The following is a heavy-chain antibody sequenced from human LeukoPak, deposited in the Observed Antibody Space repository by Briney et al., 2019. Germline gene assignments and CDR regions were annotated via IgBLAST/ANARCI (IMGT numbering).Heavy chain of an antibody. Sequence: SETLSLTCTVSGGSINGGGYYWSWIRQHPGKGLEWIGYIYYSGSTYYNPSLKSRVIISLATSKNQFSLKLTSVTAADTAVYYCARGVLRRYPHWGQGTLVTVSS. CDR1: GGSINGGGYY. CDR3: ARGVLRRYPH. V-gene: IGHV4-31*03. D-gene: IGHD4-17*01. J-gene: IGHJ4*02. CDR2: IYYSGST.